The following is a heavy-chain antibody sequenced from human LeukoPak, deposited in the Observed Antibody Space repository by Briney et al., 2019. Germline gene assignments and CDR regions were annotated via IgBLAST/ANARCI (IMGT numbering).Heavy chain of an antibody. D-gene: IGHD3-22*01. V-gene: IGHV3-48*01. J-gene: IGHJ3*02. Sequence: GGSLRLSCAASGFTFSSYSMNWVRQAPGKGLEWVSYISSSSSTIYYADSVKGRFTISRDNAKNSLYLQINSLRAEDTAVYYCARVASSGYYDAFDIWGQGTMVTVSS. CDR1: GFTFSSYS. CDR3: ARVASSGYYDAFDI. CDR2: ISSSSSTI.